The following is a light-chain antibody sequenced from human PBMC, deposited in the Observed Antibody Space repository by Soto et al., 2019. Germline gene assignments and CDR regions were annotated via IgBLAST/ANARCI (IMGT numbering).Light chain of an antibody. CDR1: EDTNSR. CDR3: QQADSFPIT. CDR2: AAF. J-gene: IGKJ5*01. V-gene: IGKV1-12*01. Sequence: DIQMTQSPSSVSASVGDRVTISCRASEDTNSRLAWYQQKPGNAPKLLIYAAFILQSGVPSRFSGYGSGTDFTLSISSLQPEDFATYYCQQADSFPITFGQGTLLEIK.